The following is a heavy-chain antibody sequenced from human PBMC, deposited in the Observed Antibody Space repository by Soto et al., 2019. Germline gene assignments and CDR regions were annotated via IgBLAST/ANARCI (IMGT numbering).Heavy chain of an antibody. CDR2: VSNGGSYT. V-gene: IGHV3-21*01. D-gene: IGHD1-26*01. CDR3: ARDWDHMDV. J-gene: IGHJ6*03. Sequence: ESGGGLVKPGESLRLSCAGSGFTFSSYSFNWVRQAPGKGLEWVSSVSNGGSYTYYADSVKGRFTISRDNAENSAFLQMNSLRAEDTAVYYCARDWDHMDVWGNGTTVTVS. CDR1: GFTFSSYS.